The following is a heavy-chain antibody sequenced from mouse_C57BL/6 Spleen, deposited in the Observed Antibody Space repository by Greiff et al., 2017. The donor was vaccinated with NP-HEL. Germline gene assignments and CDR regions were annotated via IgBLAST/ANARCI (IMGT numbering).Heavy chain of an antibody. CDR1: GYTFTSYW. J-gene: IGHJ4*01. V-gene: IGHV1-52*01. CDR2: IDPSDSET. D-gene: IGHD1-1*01. Sequence: QVQLQQPGAELVRPGSSVKLSCKASGYTFTSYWMHWVKQRPIQGLEWIGNIDPSDSETHYNQKFKDKATLTVDKSSSTAYMQLSSLTSEDSAVYYCARSPITTVVAPYYYAMDYWGQGTSVTVSS. CDR3: ARSPITTVVAPYYYAMDY.